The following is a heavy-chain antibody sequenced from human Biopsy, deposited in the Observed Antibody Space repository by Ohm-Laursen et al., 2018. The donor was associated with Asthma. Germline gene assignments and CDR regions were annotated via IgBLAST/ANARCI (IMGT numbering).Heavy chain of an antibody. CDR1: GGTFSSNS. CDR2: IIPIFGTA. J-gene: IGHJ6*02. V-gene: IGHV1-69*01. CDR3: ARWGIQGVRFWGMDV. Sequence: SSVKVSCKASGGTFSSNSISWVRQAPGQGLEWMGGIIPIFGTANYAQKFQGRVTITADESTSTAYLELSSLRSEDTAVYYCARWGIQGVRFWGMDVWGQGTTVTVSS. D-gene: IGHD3-10*01.